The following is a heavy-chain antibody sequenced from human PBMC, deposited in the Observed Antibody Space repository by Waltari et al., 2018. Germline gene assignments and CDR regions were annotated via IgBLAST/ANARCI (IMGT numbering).Heavy chain of an antibody. J-gene: IGHJ5*02. CDR2: INHSGST. D-gene: IGHD3-22*01. Sequence: QVQLQQWGAGLLKPSETLSLTCAVYGGSFSGYYWSWIRQPPGKGLEWIGEINHSGSTNYNPSLKSRFTISVDTSKNQFSLKLSSVTAADTAVYYCARRGATMIVVVITNSNWFDPWGQGTLVTVSS. CDR3: ARRGATMIVVVITNSNWFDP. V-gene: IGHV4-34*01. CDR1: GGSFSGYY.